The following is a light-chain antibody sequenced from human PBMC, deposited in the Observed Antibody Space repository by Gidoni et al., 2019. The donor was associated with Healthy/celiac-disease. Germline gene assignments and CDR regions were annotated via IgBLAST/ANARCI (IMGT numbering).Light chain of an antibody. CDR2: AAS. CDR3: QQSYSTLTWT. CDR1: QSISSY. V-gene: IGKV1-39*01. Sequence: DIQMTQSPSSLSASVGDRVTITCRASQSISSYLNWYQQKPGKAPTLLIYAASSVQSGVPSRFSGSGAGTDFTLTISSLQPEDFATYYCQQSYSTLTWTFGQGTKVEIK. J-gene: IGKJ1*01.